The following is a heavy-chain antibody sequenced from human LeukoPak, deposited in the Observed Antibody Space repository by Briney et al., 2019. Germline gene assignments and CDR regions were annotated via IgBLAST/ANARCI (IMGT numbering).Heavy chain of an antibody. CDR1: GGSISSYY. D-gene: IGHD6-13*01. Sequence: SETLSLTCTVSGGSISSYYWSWIRQPAGKGLEWIGSIYYSGSTYYNPSLKSRVTISVDTSKNQFSLKLSSVTAADTAMYYCARLLSSSWYDAFDIWGQGTMVTVSS. CDR2: IYYSGST. V-gene: IGHV4-59*05. J-gene: IGHJ3*02. CDR3: ARLLSSSWYDAFDI.